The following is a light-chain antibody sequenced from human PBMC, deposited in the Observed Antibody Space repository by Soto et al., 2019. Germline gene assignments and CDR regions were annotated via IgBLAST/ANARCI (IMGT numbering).Light chain of an antibody. J-gene: IGLJ1*01. CDR2: EGS. V-gene: IGLV2-23*01. Sequence: QSALTQPASVSGSPGQSITISCTGTSSDVGSYNFVSWYQQHPGKAPKLMIYEGSKRPAGVSNRFSGSKSGNTASLTISGLQAEDEAEYYGCSYAGSSTWVFGTGTKLTVL. CDR1: SSDVGSYNF. CDR3: CSYAGSSTWV.